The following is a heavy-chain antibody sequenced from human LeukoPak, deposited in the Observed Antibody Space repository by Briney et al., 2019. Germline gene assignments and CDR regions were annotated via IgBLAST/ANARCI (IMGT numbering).Heavy chain of an antibody. J-gene: IGHJ4*02. D-gene: IGHD3-10*01. CDR2: INQDGTEK. V-gene: IGHV3-7*01. Sequence: GGSLRLSCAASGFTFTTYWMSWVRQLPGKGLEWVANINQDGTEKYYVDSVKGRFTISRDNAKNSLDLQMNSLRIEDTGIYYCVKVAKYYYGSETYYFFEHWGQGTPVTASS. CDR1: GFTFTTYW. CDR3: VKVAKYYYGSETYYFFEH.